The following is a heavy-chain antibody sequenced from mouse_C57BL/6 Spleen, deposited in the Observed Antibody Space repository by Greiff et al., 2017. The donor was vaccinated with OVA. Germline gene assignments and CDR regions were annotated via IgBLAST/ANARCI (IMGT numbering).Heavy chain of an antibody. CDR3: ASRDDYDGSWYFDV. D-gene: IGHD2-4*01. CDR1: GYTFTSYW. Sequence: QVQLQQPGAELVRPGSSVKLSCKASGYTFTSYWMHWVKQRPIQGLEWIGNIDPSDSETHYNQKFKDKATLTVDKSSSTAYMQLSSLTSEDSAVYYCASRDDYDGSWYFDVWGTGTTVTVSS. J-gene: IGHJ1*03. CDR2: IDPSDSET. V-gene: IGHV1-52*01.